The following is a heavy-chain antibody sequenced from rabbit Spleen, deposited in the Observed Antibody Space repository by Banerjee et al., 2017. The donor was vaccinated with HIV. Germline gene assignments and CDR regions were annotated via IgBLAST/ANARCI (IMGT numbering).Heavy chain of an antibody. D-gene: IGHD1-1*01. J-gene: IGHJ2*01. V-gene: IGHV1S45*01. CDR3: VRQHVNSGDYTFYP. CDR1: GFSFSSDYY. CDR2: INTGIGST. Sequence: QEQLVESGGDLVKPGASLTLTCTASGFSFSSDYYICWVRQAPGKGPEWITCINTGIGSTWYARWAKGRFTISKTSSTTVTLQMTSLTAADTATYFCVRQHVNSGDYTFYPWGQGTLVTVS.